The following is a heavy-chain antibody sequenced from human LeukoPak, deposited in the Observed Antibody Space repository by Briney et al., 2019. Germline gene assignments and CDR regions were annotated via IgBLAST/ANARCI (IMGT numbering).Heavy chain of an antibody. Sequence: PGRSLRLSCAASGFTFSSYGMHWVRQAPGKGLEWVAVISYDGSNKYYADSVKGRFTISRDNSKNTLYLQMNSLRAEDTAVYYCAKVPPRIVGAIDWGQGTLVTVSS. J-gene: IGHJ4*02. CDR3: AKVPPRIVGAID. CDR1: GFTFSSYG. D-gene: IGHD1-26*01. V-gene: IGHV3-30*18. CDR2: ISYDGSNK.